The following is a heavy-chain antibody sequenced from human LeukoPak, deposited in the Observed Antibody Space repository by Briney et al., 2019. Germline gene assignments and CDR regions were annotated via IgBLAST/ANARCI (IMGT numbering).Heavy chain of an antibody. J-gene: IGHJ4*02. V-gene: IGHV4-59*01. Sequence: SETLPLTCTVDGGSISRYYWSWIRQPPGKGLEWIGYIYYTGSTNYNPSLKSRVTMSADTSKNQFSLKLSSVTAADTAVYFCARVGGWEPKLHGVTFDYLGQGTLVTVSS. CDR1: GGSISRYY. CDR2: IYYTGST. CDR3: ARVGGWEPKLHGVTFDY. D-gene: IGHD1-26*01.